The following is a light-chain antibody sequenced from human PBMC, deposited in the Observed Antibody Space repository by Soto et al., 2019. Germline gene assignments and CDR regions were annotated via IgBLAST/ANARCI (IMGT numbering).Light chain of an antibody. CDR1: SSDVGSYNL. CDR3: CSYAGNNPVV. J-gene: IGLJ2*01. CDR2: EVS. V-gene: IGLV2-23*02. Sequence: QSALTQPASVSGSPGQSITISCTGTSSDVGSYNLVSWYQQHPGKAPKLMIYEVSERPSGVSNRFSGSKSGITASLTISGLQAEDEADYYCCSYAGNNPVVFGGGTKLTV.